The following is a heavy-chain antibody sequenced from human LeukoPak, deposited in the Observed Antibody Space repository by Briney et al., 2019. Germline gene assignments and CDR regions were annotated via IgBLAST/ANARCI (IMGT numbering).Heavy chain of an antibody. CDR1: GFTFSGYA. J-gene: IGHJ4*02. Sequence: GGSLRLSCAASGFTFSGYALSWVRQAPRKGLEWVSTISGSGSSTYYADSVKGRFTISRDNSKNTLFLHMDSLRAEDTAVYYCAKSLQGTTDYWGQGTQVTVSS. CDR3: AKSLQGTTDY. D-gene: IGHD1-7*01. V-gene: IGHV3-23*01. CDR2: ISGSGSST.